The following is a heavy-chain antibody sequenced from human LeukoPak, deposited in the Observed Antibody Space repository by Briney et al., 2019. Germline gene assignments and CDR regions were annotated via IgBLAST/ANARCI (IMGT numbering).Heavy chain of an antibody. D-gene: IGHD4-11*01. CDR2: IYYSWSS. CDR3: ARDNGDYRSIYYYMDV. CDR1: GGSINSGGSY. V-gene: IGHV4-31*03. J-gene: IGHJ6*03. Sequence: SETLSLTCTVSGGSINSGGSYWSWIRQHPGEGLEWIGCIYYSWSSYYNPSLKSRVTLSLDTSKNQFSLKLSSVTAADTAVYYCARDNGDYRSIYYYMDVWGKGTTVTVSS.